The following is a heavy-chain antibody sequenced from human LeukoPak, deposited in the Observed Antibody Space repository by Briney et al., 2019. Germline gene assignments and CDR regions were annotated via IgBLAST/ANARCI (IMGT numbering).Heavy chain of an antibody. V-gene: IGHV1-8*01. CDR1: GYTFTSYE. CDR3: ASAYYGSGSYYPLALRDYYYGMDV. D-gene: IGHD3-10*01. J-gene: IGHJ6*02. Sequence: ASVKVSCKASGYTFTSYEINWVGQATGQGREWMGGMNPNIGNTGYAQTFQGRVTMTRNTSISTAYMELSSLRSGDTAVYYYASAYYGSGSYYPLALRDYYYGMDVWGQGTTVTVSS. CDR2: MNPNIGNT.